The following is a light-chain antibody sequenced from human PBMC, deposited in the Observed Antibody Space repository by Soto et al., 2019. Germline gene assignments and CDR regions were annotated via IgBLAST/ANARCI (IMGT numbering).Light chain of an antibody. V-gene: IGKV3-11*01. CDR1: QSVSSY. Sequence: EIVLTQSPATLSLSPGERATLSCRASQSVSSYLVWYQQKPGQAPRLLIFDSSIRATGVPARFSGGGSGTDFTLTISSLEPEDFAVYYCQQRSNWPKVTFGGGTKVEIK. CDR3: QQRSNWPKVT. J-gene: IGKJ4*01. CDR2: DSS.